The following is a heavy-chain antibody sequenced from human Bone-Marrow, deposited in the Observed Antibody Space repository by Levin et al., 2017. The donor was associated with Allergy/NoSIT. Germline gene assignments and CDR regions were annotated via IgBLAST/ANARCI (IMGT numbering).Heavy chain of an antibody. Sequence: GESLKISCKASGYPFTNYFMHWVRQAPGQGLEWMAKIDPSDGGTDYAQNFQGRITVTRDTSTSTVYMELSSLRSDDTAIYYCARDVLVKAVAMAGLEWGQGTPVTVSS. D-gene: IGHD6-19*01. CDR3: ARDVLVKAVAMAGLE. CDR1: GYPFTNYF. CDR2: IDPSDGGT. J-gene: IGHJ4*02. V-gene: IGHV1-46*01.